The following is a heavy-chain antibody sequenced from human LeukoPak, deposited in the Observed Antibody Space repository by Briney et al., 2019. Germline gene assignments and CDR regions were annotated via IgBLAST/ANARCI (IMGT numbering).Heavy chain of an antibody. D-gene: IGHD5-24*01. CDR2: ISAYNGNT. Sequence: ASVKVSCKASGYTFTTYGITWVRQAPGQGLEWMGWISAYNGNTNYAQKLQGRVTMTTDTSTSTAYMELRSLRSDDAAVYYCARALVDGYKELGYWGQGTLVTVSS. CDR1: GYTFTTYG. CDR3: ARALVDGYKELGY. J-gene: IGHJ4*02. V-gene: IGHV1-18*01.